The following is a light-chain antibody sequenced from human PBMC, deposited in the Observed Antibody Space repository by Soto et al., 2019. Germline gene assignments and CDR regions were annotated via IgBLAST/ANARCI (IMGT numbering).Light chain of an antibody. CDR1: SSDVGGYNS. CDR2: EVT. CDR3: SSYAGSNNVL. V-gene: IGLV2-8*01. J-gene: IGLJ3*02. Sequence: QPVLTQPPSASGSPGQSVTISCTGTSSDVGGYNSVSWYQQHPGKAPKVIIYEVTKRPSGVPDRFSGSKSGNTASLTVSGLQAEDDAAYYCSSYAGSNNVLFGGGTKLTVL.